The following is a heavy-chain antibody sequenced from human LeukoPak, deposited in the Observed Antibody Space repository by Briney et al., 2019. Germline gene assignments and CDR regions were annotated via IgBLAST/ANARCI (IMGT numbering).Heavy chain of an antibody. CDR3: AKVVAVAGMTTFDY. CDR2: ISYDGSNK. D-gene: IGHD6-19*01. Sequence: GGSLRLSCAASGFTFSSYGMHWVRQPPGKGLEWVAVISYDGSNKYYAASVKRRFTISRDDSKITLDLQMNSLRAEDTAVYYCAKVVAVAGMTTFDYWGRGSLVTVSS. J-gene: IGHJ4*02. V-gene: IGHV3-30*18. CDR1: GFTFSSYG.